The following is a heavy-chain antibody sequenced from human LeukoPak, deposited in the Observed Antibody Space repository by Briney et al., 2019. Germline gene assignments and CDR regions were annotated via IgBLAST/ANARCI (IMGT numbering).Heavy chain of an antibody. V-gene: IGHV1-18*01. CDR1: GYTFTSYG. Sequence: ASVKVSCKASGYTFTSYGISWVRQAPGQGLEWMGWISAYNGNTNYAQKLQGRVTMTTDTSTSTAYMELRSLRSDDTAVYYCAKDPETGFCVGGGSCYPRPDYWGQGTLVTVSS. J-gene: IGHJ4*02. CDR3: AKDPETGFCVGGGSCYPRPDY. CDR2: ISAYNGNT. D-gene: IGHD2-15*01.